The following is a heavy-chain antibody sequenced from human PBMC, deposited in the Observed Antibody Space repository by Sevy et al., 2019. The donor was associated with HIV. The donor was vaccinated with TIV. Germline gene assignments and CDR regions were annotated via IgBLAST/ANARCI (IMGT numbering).Heavy chain of an antibody. J-gene: IGHJ6*02. CDR1: GYTFTSYG. Sequence: ASVKVSCKASGYTFTSYGISWVRQAPGQGLEWMGWISAYNGNTNYAQKLQGRVTRTTDTSTSTAYMELRSLRSGHTAVYYCARDEGQLTYYYYGMDVWGQGTTVTVSS. CDR3: ARDEGQLTYYYYGMDV. D-gene: IGHD6-6*01. CDR2: ISAYNGNT. V-gene: IGHV1-18*01.